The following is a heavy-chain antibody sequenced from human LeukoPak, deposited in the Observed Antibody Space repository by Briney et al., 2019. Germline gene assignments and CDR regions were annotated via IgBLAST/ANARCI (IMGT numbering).Heavy chain of an antibody. V-gene: IGHV3-23*01. J-gene: IGHJ4*02. CDR1: GFTFSRYG. CDR2: ISNSGGST. D-gene: IGHD3-10*01. CDR3: AKDEHYYGSGALDTFDY. Sequence: GGSLRLSCAASGFTFSRYGMSWVRQAPGKGLEWVSAISNSGGSTYYADSVKGRFTISRDNSKNTLYLQMNSLRAEDTALYYCAKDEHYYGSGALDTFDYWGQGTLVTVSS.